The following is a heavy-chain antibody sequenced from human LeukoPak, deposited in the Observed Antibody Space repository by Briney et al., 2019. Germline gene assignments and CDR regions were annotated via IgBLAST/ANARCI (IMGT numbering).Heavy chain of an antibody. Sequence: KSSETLSLTCTVSGGSISSSSYYWGWIRQPPGKGLEWIGSIYYSESTYYNPSLKSRVTISVDTSKNQFSLKLSSVTAADTAVYYCASVYTAGWLVQDHYFDYWGQGTLVTVSS. J-gene: IGHJ4*02. CDR3: ASVYTAGWLVQDHYFDY. CDR2: IYYSEST. V-gene: IGHV4-39*07. D-gene: IGHD6-19*01. CDR1: GGSISSSSYY.